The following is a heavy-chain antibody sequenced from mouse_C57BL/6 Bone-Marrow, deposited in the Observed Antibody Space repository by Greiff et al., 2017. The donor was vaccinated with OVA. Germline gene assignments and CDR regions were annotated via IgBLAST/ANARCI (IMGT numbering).Heavy chain of an antibody. J-gene: IGHJ2*01. Sequence: QVTLKVSGPGILQPSQTLSLTCSFSGFSLSTFGMGVGWIRQPSGKGLEWLAHIWWDDDKYYNPALKSRLTISKDTSKNQVFLKIANVDTADTATYYCARRELNYYGSSYNYFDYWGQGTTLTVSS. V-gene: IGHV8-8*01. D-gene: IGHD1-1*01. CDR2: IWWDDDK. CDR3: ARRELNYYGSSYNYFDY. CDR1: GFSLSTFGMG.